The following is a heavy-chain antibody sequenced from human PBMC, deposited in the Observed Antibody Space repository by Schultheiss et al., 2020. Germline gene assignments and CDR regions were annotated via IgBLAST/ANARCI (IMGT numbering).Heavy chain of an antibody. CDR1: GFTFSSYA. J-gene: IGHJ5*01. CDR3: ASNDHEWELLRRWFDP. Sequence: GGSLRLSCAASGFTFSSYAMHWVRQAPGKGLEWVAVISYDGSNKYYADSVKGRFTISRDNSKNTLYLQMNSLRPEDTAVYYCASNDHEWELLRRWFDPWGQGTLVNVYS. CDR2: ISYDGSNK. D-gene: IGHD1-26*01. V-gene: IGHV3-30-3*01.